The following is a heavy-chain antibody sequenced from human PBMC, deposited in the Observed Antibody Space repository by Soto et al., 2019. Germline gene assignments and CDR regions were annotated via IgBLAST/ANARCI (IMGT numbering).Heavy chain of an antibody. CDR2: INSDGSVS. J-gene: IGHJ6*03. CDR3: ARGDCVGGTCYSLAGSFYYYMDV. V-gene: IGHV3-74*01. Sequence: EVQLVESGGGLVQPGGSLRLSCAASRFTFGNYWMYWVRQAPGKGLVWVSRINSDGSVSSYGDSVKGRLTISRDNVKNTLYLQMDSLRVEDTAVYYCARGDCVGGTCYSLAGSFYYYMDVWGKGTTVTVFS. CDR1: RFTFGNYW. D-gene: IGHD2-15*01.